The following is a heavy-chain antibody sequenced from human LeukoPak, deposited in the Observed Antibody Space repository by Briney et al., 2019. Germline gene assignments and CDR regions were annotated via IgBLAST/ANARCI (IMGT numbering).Heavy chain of an antibody. V-gene: IGHV1-24*01. Sequence: ASVKVSCKVFGYTLTELSVHWVRQAPGKGLEWMGGFDEEDGETKYAQKFQGRVTMTEDTSTDTAYMELSSLRSEDTAVYYCATADLSSASYHWGQGTLVTVSS. CDR3: ATADLSSASYH. CDR2: FDEEDGET. CDR1: GYTLTELS. D-gene: IGHD3-22*01. J-gene: IGHJ4*02.